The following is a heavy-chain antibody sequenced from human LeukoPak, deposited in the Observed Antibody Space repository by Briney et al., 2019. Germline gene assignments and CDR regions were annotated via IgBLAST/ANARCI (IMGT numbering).Heavy chain of an antibody. CDR3: ARASSKQLAGYLPDGFDI. CDR1: GFTFSSYS. J-gene: IGHJ3*02. CDR2: ISSSGTYV. Sequence: GGSLRLSCAASGFTFSSYSMNWVRQAPGKGLEWVSSISSSGTYVYYADSVKGRFTISRDSAKNSLSLQMNSLRADDAAVYYCARASSKQLAGYLPDGFDIWGQGTMVTVSS. D-gene: IGHD3-9*01. V-gene: IGHV3-21*01.